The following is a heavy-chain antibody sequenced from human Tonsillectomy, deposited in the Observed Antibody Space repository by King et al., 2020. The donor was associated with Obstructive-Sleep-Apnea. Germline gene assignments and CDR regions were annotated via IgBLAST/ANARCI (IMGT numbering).Heavy chain of an antibody. CDR2: ISYDGSNK. J-gene: IGHJ4*02. Sequence: VQLVQSGGGVVQPGRSLRLSCAASGFTFSSYGMHWVRQAPGKGLEWVAVISYDGSNKYYADSVKGRFTISRDNSKNTLYLQMNSLRAEDTAVYYCAKDTDSYSSGYYEDGYFDYWGQGTLVTVSS. CDR1: GFTFSSYG. CDR3: AKDTDSYSSGYYEDGYFDY. D-gene: IGHD3-22*01. V-gene: IGHV3-30*18.